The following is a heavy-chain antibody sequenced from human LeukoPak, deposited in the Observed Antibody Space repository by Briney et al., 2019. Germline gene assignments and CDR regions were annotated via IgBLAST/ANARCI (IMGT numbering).Heavy chain of an antibody. J-gene: IGHJ3*02. CDR2: ISSNGGST. V-gene: IGHV3-64*01. D-gene: IGHD2-2*01. CDR1: GFTFSSYA. CDR3: ARVGYCSSTSCRGAFDI. Sequence: GGSLRLSCAASGFTFSSYAMHWVRQAPGKGLEYVSAISSNGGSTYYANSVKGRFTISRDNSKNTLYLQMGSLRAEDMAVYYCARVGYCSSTSCRGAFDIWGQGTMVTVSS.